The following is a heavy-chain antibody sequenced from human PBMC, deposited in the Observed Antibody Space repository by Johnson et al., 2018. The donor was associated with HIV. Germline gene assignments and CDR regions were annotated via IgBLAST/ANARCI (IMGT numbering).Heavy chain of an antibody. CDR2: IKQDGSEK. Sequence: VQLVESGGGVVQPGRSLRLSCAASGFTFISYAMHWVRQAPGKGLEWVANIKQDGSEKYYVDSVKGRFTISRDNAKNSLYMQMNSLRAEDTAVYYCARAPYYDGSAYYREYALDIWGQGTMVTVSS. CDR3: ARAPYYDGSAYYREYALDI. J-gene: IGHJ3*02. V-gene: IGHV3-7*03. CDR1: GFTFISYA. D-gene: IGHD3-22*01.